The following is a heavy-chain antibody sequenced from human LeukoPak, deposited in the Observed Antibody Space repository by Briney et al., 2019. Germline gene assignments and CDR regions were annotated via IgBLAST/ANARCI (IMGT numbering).Heavy chain of an antibody. V-gene: IGHV3-11*06. Sequence: GGSLRLSCAASGFTFSDYYMSWIRQAPGKGLEWVSYISSSSSYTNYADSVKGRFTISRDNAKNTLYLQMNSLRAEDTAVYYCAKDYYGSGSYYSPLSWGQGTLVTVSS. CDR3: AKDYYGSGSYYSPLS. CDR2: ISSSSSYT. J-gene: IGHJ5*02. D-gene: IGHD3-10*01. CDR1: GFTFSDYY.